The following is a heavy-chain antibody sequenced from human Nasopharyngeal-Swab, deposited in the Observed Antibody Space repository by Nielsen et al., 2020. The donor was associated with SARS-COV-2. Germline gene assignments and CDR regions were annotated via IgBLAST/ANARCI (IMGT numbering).Heavy chain of an antibody. CDR3: ARGNRITMVRGVPYYYYYGMDV. J-gene: IGHJ6*02. V-gene: IGHV1-69*04. Sequence: SVKVSCKASGGTFSSYAISWVRQAPGQGLEWMGRIIPILGIANYAQKFQGRVTITADKSTSTAYMELSSLRSEDTAVYYCARGNRITMVRGVPYYYYYGMDVWGQGTTVTVS. D-gene: IGHD3-10*01. CDR1: GGTFSSYA. CDR2: IIPILGIA.